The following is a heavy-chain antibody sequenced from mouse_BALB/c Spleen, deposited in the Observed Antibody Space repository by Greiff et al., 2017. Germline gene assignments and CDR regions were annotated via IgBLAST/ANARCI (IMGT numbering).Heavy chain of an antibody. CDR1: GFAFSSYD. CDR3: AREGDVGYDAMDD. J-gene: IGHJ4*01. Sequence: EVKLMESGGGLVKPGGSLKLSCAASGFAFSSYDMSWVRQTQEKRLEWVAYISSGGGSTYYPDTVKGRFTISRDNAKNTLYLKMSSLKSEDTAMYYCAREGDVGYDAMDDGGQGTSVTVSS. CDR2: ISSGGGST. V-gene: IGHV5-12-1*01. D-gene: IGHD3-3*01.